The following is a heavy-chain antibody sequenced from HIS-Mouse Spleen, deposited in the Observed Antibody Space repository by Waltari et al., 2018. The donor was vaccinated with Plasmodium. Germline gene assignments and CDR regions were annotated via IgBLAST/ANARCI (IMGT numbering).Heavy chain of an antibody. CDR3: ARLRYSYGYFDY. D-gene: IGHD5-18*01. CDR1: GGSISSSY. J-gene: IGHJ4*02. CDR2: IYYSGST. Sequence: QVQLQESGPGLVKPSETLSLTCTVSGGSISSSYWSWIRQPPGKGLEWIGYIYYSGSTNYNPSLKSRVTISVDTSENQFSLKLSSVTAADTAVYYCARLRYSYGYFDYWGQGTLVTVSS. V-gene: IGHV4-59*08.